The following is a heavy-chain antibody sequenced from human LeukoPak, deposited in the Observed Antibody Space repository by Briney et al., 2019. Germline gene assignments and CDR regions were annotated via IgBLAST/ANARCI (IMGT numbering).Heavy chain of an antibody. D-gene: IGHD3-9*01. CDR3: ARDSPLLTV. J-gene: IGHJ4*02. CDR2: IGDDVVST. V-gene: IGHV3-23*01. CDR1: GFTFSSHA. Sequence: GGSLRLSCAASGFTFSSHAMSWVRQAPGRGLEWVSAIGDDVVSTYYAQSVKGRFTISRDNSKNTLYLQMNSLRAEDTATYYCARDSPLLTVWGQGTLVTVSS.